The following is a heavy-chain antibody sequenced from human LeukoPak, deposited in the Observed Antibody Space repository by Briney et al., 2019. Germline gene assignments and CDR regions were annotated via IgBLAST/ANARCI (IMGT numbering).Heavy chain of an antibody. V-gene: IGHV3-23*01. Sequence: GGSLRLSCAASGFTFSSYAMSWVRQAPGKGLEWVSAISGSGGSTYYADSVKGRFTISRDNAKNSLFLQMNSLRAEYTALYYCVRDRKYRIVGTTQHYFDFWGQGTLVSVSS. CDR2: ISGSGGST. D-gene: IGHD1-26*01. J-gene: IGHJ4*02. CDR1: GFTFSSYA. CDR3: VRDRKYRIVGTTQHYFDF.